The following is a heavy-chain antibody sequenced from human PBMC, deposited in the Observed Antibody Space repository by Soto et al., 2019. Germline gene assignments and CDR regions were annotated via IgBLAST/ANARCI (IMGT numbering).Heavy chain of an antibody. V-gene: IGHV1-2*04. CDR3: ARGSSTYYYYGMDV. J-gene: IGHJ6*02. D-gene: IGHD6-6*01. CDR1: GYTFTGYY. Sequence: ASVKVSCKASGYTFTGYYMHWVRQAPGQGLEWMGWINPNSGGTNYAQKFRGWVTMTRDTSISTAYMELSRLRSDDTAVYYCARGSSTYYYYGMDVWGQGTTVTVYS. CDR2: INPNSGGT.